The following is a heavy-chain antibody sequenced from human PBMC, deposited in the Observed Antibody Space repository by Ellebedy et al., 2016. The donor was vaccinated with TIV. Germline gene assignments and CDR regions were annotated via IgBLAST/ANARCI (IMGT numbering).Heavy chain of an antibody. CDR1: EFYFGDDW. J-gene: IGHJ4*02. D-gene: IGHD1-26*01. Sequence: GESLKISCAAFEFYFGDDWMSWVRQAPGKGLEWVANIKEDGSEEYYVDSVKGRFTISRDNAKNSLYLQMNSLRAEDTAVYYCVRDLHWSYFDWGQGTLVTVSS. CDR2: IKEDGSEE. V-gene: IGHV3-7*03. CDR3: VRDLHWSYFD.